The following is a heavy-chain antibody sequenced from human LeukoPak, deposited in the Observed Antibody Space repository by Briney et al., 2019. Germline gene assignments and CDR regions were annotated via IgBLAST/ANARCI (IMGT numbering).Heavy chain of an antibody. CDR3: AKRRGLEVLYYYYMDV. J-gene: IGHJ6*03. CDR1: GGSISSYY. D-gene: IGHD1-7*01. CDR2: IYYSGST. V-gene: IGHV4-59*01. Sequence: SETLSLTCTVSGGSISSYYWSWIRQPPGKGLEWIGYIYYSGSTNYNPSLKSRVTISVDTSKNQFSLKLSSVTAADTAVYYCAKRRGLEVLYYYYMDVWGKGTTVTVSS.